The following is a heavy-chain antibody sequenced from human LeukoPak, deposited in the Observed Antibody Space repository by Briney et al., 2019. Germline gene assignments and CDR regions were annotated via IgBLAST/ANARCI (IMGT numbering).Heavy chain of an antibody. V-gene: IGHV4-39*07. Sequence: SETLSLTCTVSGGSISSYYWGWIRQPPGKGLEWIGSIYYSGSTYYNPSLKSRVTISVDTSKNQFSLKLSSVTAADTAVYYCAGGGVITSLGFDYWGQGTLVTVSS. D-gene: IGHD3-10*01. CDR1: GGSISSYY. CDR2: IYYSGST. CDR3: AGGGVITSLGFDY. J-gene: IGHJ4*02.